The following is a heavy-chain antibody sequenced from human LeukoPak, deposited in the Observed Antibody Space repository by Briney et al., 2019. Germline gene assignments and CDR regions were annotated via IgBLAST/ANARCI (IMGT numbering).Heavy chain of an antibody. CDR1: GFTFSDYY. D-gene: IGHD3/OR15-3a*01. Sequence: KAGGSLRLSCAASGFTFSDYYMSWVRQAPGKGLEWVSYSSSSGSTIYYADSVKGRFAISRDNAKNSLYLQMNSLRAEDTAVYYCARRRDFIDYWGQGTLVAVSS. V-gene: IGHV3-11*01. CDR2: SSSSGSTI. CDR3: ARRRDFIDY. J-gene: IGHJ4*02.